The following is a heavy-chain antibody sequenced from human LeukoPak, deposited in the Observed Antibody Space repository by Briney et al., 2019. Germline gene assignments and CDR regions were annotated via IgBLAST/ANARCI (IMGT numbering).Heavy chain of an antibody. V-gene: IGHV4-34*01. Sequence: SETLSLTCAVYGGSFSGYYWSWIRQPPRKGLEWIGEINHSGSTNYNPSLKSRVTISVDTSKNQFSLKLSSVTAADTAVYYCARSYSSGPLLDWGQGTLVTVSS. CDR3: ARSYSSGPLLD. J-gene: IGHJ4*02. CDR2: INHSGST. D-gene: IGHD6-19*01. CDR1: GGSFSGYY.